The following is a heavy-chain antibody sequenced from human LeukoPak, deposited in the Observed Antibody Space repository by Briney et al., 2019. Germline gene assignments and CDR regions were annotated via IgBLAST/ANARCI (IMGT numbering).Heavy chain of an antibody. J-gene: IGHJ6*02. V-gene: IGHV3-23*01. CDR2: LTDSGDAT. CDR3: ARDRFFGMDV. CDR1: GFTFSHYA. Sequence: PGGSLRLSCAVSGFTFSHYAMSWVRQAPGTGLEWVGSLTDSGDATYYADSVKGRLTISRDNAKNMLYLQMNSLRAEDTAVYYCARDRFFGMDVWGQGTTVTVSS.